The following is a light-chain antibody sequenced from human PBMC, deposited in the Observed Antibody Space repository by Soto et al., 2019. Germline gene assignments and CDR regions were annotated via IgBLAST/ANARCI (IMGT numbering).Light chain of an antibody. J-gene: IGLJ2*01. Sequence: QSALTQPAYVSGSPGQSITLSCTGTSSDVGGFNYVSWYQQHPGKAPKLIIYEVSNRPSGVSNRFSGSKSGNTASLTISGLQAEDEADYYCSSYTTSSTLVVFGGGTQLTVL. CDR2: EVS. V-gene: IGLV2-14*01. CDR3: SSYTTSSTLVV. CDR1: SSDVGGFNY.